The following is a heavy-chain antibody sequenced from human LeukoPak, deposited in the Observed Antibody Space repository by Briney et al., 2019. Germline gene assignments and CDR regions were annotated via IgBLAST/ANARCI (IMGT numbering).Heavy chain of an antibody. J-gene: IGHJ4*02. CDR2: INPSGGST. Sequence: EASVKVSCKASGGTFSSYAISWVRQAPGQGLEWMGIINPSGGSTSYAQKFQGRVTMTRDTSTSTVYMELSSLRSEDTAVYYCARGWVAAPDYWGQGTLVTVSS. CDR1: GGTFSSYA. V-gene: IGHV1-46*01. D-gene: IGHD2-15*01. CDR3: ARGWVAAPDY.